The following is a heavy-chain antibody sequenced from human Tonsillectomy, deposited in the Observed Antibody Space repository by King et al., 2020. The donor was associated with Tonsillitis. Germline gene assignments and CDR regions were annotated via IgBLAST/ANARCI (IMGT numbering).Heavy chain of an antibody. J-gene: IGHJ4*02. D-gene: IGHD3-10*01. CDR2: IVVGSGNT. CDR1: GFTFTSSA. CDR3: AALTTMVRRVVRDY. V-gene: IGHV1-58*01. Sequence: MQLVQSGPEVKKPGTSVKVSCKASGFTFTSSAVQWVRQARGQRLEWIGWIVVGSGNTNYAQKFQERVTITRDMSTSTAYMELSSLRSEDTTVYYCAALTTMVRRVVRDYWGQGTLVTVSS.